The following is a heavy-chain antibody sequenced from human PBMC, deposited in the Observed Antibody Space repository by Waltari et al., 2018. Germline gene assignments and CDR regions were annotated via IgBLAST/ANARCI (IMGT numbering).Heavy chain of an antibody. J-gene: IGHJ5*02. D-gene: IGHD3-9*01. CDR3: ARPDYDILGFDP. CDR1: GFTFSSYA. V-gene: IGHV3-30*01. CDR2: ISYDGSNK. Sequence: ASGFTFSSYAMHWVRQAPGKGLEWVAVISYDGSNKYYADSVKGRFTISRDNSKNTLYLQMNSLRAEDTAVYYCARPDYDILGFDPWGQGTLVTVSS.